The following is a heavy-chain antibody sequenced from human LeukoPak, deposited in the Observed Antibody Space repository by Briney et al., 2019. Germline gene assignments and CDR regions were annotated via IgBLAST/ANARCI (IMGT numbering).Heavy chain of an antibody. Sequence: SETLSLTCTVSGGSISSSYYYWSWIRQPPGKGLEWIGYIYYSGSTNYNPSLKSRVTISVDTSKNQFSLKLSSVTAADTAVFYCARIYSNYEDWGQGTLVTVSS. CDR2: IYYSGST. D-gene: IGHD4-11*01. CDR1: GGSISSSYYY. V-gene: IGHV4-61*01. J-gene: IGHJ4*02. CDR3: ARIYSNYED.